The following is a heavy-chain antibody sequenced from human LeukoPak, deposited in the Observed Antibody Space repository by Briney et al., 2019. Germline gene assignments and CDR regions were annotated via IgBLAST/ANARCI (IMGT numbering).Heavy chain of an antibody. CDR1: GGSISSYY. CDR3: ARLYTYFDY. J-gene: IGHJ4*02. V-gene: IGHV4-59*08. CDR2: IYYSGST. Sequence: SETLSLTCTVSGGSISSYYWSWIRQPPGKGLEWIGYIYYSGSTNYNPSLKSRVTISVDTSKNQFSLKLSAVTAADTAVYYCARLYTYFDYWGQGTLVTVSS. D-gene: IGHD2-2*02.